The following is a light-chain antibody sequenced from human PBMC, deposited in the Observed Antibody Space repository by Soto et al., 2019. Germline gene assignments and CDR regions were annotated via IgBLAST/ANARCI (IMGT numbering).Light chain of an antibody. CDR1: QSVSSN. CDR3: QQRSNWPRT. Sequence: EIVMTQSPATLSVSPGERATLSCRASQSVSSNLAWYQQKPGQAPRLLIYGASTRATGIPARFSGSGSGTDFTLTISSLEPEDFAVYYCQQRSNWPRTFGQGTKGDIK. CDR2: GAS. J-gene: IGKJ1*01. V-gene: IGKV3-15*01.